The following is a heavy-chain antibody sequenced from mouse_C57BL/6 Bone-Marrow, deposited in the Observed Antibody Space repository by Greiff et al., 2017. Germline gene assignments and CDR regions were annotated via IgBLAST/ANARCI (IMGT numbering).Heavy chain of an antibody. CDR3: ARKRGSYINYVEDY. D-gene: IGHD2-5*01. CDR2: IYPGSGST. J-gene: IGHJ4*01. Sequence: QVQLQQPGAELVKPGASVKMSCKASGYTFPSYWIPWVKQRPGQGLEWIGDIYPGSGSTNYNEKFKSKATLTVDTSSSTAYMQLSSLTYEDSAGDYCARKRGSYINYVEDYWGQGTSVTVSS. CDR1: GYTFPSYW. V-gene: IGHV1-55*01.